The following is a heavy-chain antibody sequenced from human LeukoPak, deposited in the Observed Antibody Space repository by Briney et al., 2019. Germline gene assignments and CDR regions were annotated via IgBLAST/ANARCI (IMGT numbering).Heavy chain of an antibody. CDR1: GGSFSGYY. J-gene: IGHJ4*02. CDR2: INHSGST. Sequence: SETLSLTCAVYGGSFSGYYWSWIRRPPGKGLEWIGEINHSGSTNYNPSLKSRVTISVDTSKNQFSLKLSSVTAADTAVYYCARESSSWPPEIDYWGQGTLVTVSS. D-gene: IGHD6-13*01. V-gene: IGHV4-34*01. CDR3: ARESSSWPPEIDY.